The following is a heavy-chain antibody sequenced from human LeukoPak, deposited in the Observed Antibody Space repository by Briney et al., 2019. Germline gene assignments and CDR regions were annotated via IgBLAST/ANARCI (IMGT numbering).Heavy chain of an antibody. D-gene: IGHD3-3*01. J-gene: IGHJ4*02. CDR3: AATPWSGYYPSPLGYFDY. CDR2: IYYSGST. CDR1: GGSISSSSYY. V-gene: IGHV4-39*01. Sequence: SETLSLTCTVSGGSISSSSYYWGWIRQPPGKGLEWIGSIYYSGSTYYNPSLKSRVTISVDTSKNQFSLKLSSVTAADTAVYYCAATPWSGYYPSPLGYFDYWGQGTLVTVSS.